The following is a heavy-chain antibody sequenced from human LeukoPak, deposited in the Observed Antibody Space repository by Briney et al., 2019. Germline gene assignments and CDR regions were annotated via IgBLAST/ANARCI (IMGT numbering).Heavy chain of an antibody. J-gene: IGHJ4*02. CDR1: GGSMSSYY. V-gene: IGHV4-59*08. CDR3: ARGARAGYNLEPFDY. D-gene: IGHD5-24*01. CDR2: IYYSGST. Sequence: PSHTLSLTCTVSGGSMSSYYWSWIRQPPGKGLEWIGYIYYSGSTKYNPSLKSRVTISVDTSKDQFSLKLSSVTAADTAVYYCARGARAGYNLEPFDYWGQGALVTVSS.